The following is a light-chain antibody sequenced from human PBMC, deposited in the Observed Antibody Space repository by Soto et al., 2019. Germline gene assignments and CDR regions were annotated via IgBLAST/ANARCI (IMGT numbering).Light chain of an antibody. Sequence: DIQMAQSPSSLSASVGDRVTIACRASQSITKYVNWFQQKPGKAPKLLIYATSSLQSGVSSRFSGSGSGTEFTLTISSLQPEDFATYYCQQSYSAPLTFGGGTTVDIK. CDR1: QSITKY. CDR2: ATS. V-gene: IGKV1-39*01. CDR3: QQSYSAPLT. J-gene: IGKJ4*01.